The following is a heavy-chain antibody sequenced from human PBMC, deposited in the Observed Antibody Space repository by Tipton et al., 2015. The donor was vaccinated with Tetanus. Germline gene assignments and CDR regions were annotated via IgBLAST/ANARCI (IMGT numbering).Heavy chain of an antibody. D-gene: IGHD6-13*01. CDR1: GFTFGIYG. V-gene: IGHV3-30*18. CDR2: ISYDGSTE. J-gene: IGHJ5*01. Sequence: SLRLSCAASGFTFGIYGMYWVRQAPGKGLEWVAFISYDGSTEYYAKSVKGRFTISRDNSKDTLYLQMNSLGPEDTAVYYCAKDLRYLSSWHDSWGQGALVTVSS. CDR3: AKDLRYLSSWHDS.